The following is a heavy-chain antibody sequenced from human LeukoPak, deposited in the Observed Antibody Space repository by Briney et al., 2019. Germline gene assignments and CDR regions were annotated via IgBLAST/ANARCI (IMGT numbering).Heavy chain of an antibody. CDR2: MNPSGGST. J-gene: IGHJ3*02. D-gene: IGHD6-19*01. Sequence: ASVKVSCKASGYTFASYFMQWVRQAPGQGLEWMGIMNPSGGSTSYAQKFQGRVTMTRDTSTSTVYMELSSLSSEDTAVYYCARGGRERYSSGWTDAFDIWGQGTMVTVSS. V-gene: IGHV1-46*01. CDR1: GYTFASYF. CDR3: ARGGRERYSSGWTDAFDI.